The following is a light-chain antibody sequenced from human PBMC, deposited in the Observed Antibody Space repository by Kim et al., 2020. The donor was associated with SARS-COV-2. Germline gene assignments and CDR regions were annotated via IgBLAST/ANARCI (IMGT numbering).Light chain of an antibody. Sequence: AFVGYSVTITCRASQDISSWLAWYQQKPGTAPKSLIYAASTLQSGVPSRFSGSGSGTEFSLTITSLQPEDFATYYCQQYKSYPLTFGGGTKVDIK. CDR1: QDISSW. V-gene: IGKV1D-16*01. CDR2: AAS. CDR3: QQYKSYPLT. J-gene: IGKJ4*01.